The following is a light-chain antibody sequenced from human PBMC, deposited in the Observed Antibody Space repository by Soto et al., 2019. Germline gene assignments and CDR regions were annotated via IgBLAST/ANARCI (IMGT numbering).Light chain of an antibody. CDR2: GNS. CDR3: SSYTSTSHVL. Sequence: QSVLTQPPSVSGAPGQRVTISCTGSSSNIGAGYDVHWYQQLPGTAPKLLIYGNSNRPSGVPDRFSGSKSGTSASLAITGLQAEDEADYYCSSYTSTSHVLFGGGTKVTVL. CDR1: SSNIGAGYD. V-gene: IGLV1-40*01. J-gene: IGLJ2*01.